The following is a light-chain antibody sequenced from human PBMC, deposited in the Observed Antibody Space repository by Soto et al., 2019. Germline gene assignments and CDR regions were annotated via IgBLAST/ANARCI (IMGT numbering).Light chain of an antibody. V-gene: IGKV2-29*03. CDR3: MHSKHRPPT. Sequence: VMTQTPLSLSVAPGQPSSVSWKSSQSLLHITGETFLFWYLQKPGQSPQLLIYEVSTRVSGVPDRFSGSGSGTDFTLEISRVETDDVGIYYCMHSKHRPPTFGQGARLEI. CDR1: QSLLHITGETF. CDR2: EVS. J-gene: IGKJ5*01.